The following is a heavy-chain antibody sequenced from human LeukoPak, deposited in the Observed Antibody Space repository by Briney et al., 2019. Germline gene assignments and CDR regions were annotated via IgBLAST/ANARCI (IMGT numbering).Heavy chain of an antibody. CDR3: ANLAPYYYDSSGYYHLAY. D-gene: IGHD3-22*01. CDR2: ISGSGGST. Sequence: GGSLRLSCAASGFTFSSYAMSRVRQAPGKGLEWVSAISGSGGSTYYADSVKGRFTISRDNSKNTLYLQMNSLRAEDTAVYYCANLAPYYYDSSGYYHLAYWGQGTLVTVSS. V-gene: IGHV3-23*01. CDR1: GFTFSSYA. J-gene: IGHJ4*02.